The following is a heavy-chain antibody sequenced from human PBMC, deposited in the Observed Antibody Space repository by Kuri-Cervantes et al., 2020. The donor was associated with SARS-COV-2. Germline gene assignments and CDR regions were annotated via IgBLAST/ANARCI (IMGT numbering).Heavy chain of an antibody. D-gene: IGHD3-22*01. Sequence: GESLKISCAASGFTFSSYGMHWVRQAPGKGLEWVAVISYDGSNKYYADSVKGRFTISRDNSKNTLYLQMNSLRAEDTAVYYCAREPGGHYYDSSGYYSYYYYGMDVWGQGTTVTVSS. CDR1: GFTFSSYG. V-gene: IGHV3-30*03. CDR3: AREPGGHYYDSSGYYSYYYYGMDV. CDR2: ISYDGSNK. J-gene: IGHJ6*02.